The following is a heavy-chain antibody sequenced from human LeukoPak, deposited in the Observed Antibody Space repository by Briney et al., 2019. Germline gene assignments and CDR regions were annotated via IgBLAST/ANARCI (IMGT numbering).Heavy chain of an antibody. CDR2: ISAYNGNT. V-gene: IGHV1-18*04. J-gene: IGHJ4*02. CDR1: GYTFTSYG. Sequence: ASVKVSCMASGYTFTSYGISGVRQAPGQGLEGMGWISAYNGNTNYAQKLQGRVTMTTDTSTSTAYMELRSLRSDDTAVYYCARVYRDTYGQNWGQGTLVTVSS. D-gene: IGHD5-18*01. CDR3: ARVYRDTYGQN.